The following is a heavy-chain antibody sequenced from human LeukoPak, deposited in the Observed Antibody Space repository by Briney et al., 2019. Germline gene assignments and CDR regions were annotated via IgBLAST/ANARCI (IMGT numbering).Heavy chain of an antibody. D-gene: IGHD3-3*01. CDR2: INHSGST. CDR3: ARGMNFGVVIPRAFDI. CDR1: GGSFSGFY. V-gene: IGHV4-34*01. Sequence: PSETLSLTCAVSGGSFSGFYWSWIRQPPGKGLEWIGEINHSGSTNYNPSLKSRVTISVDTSKNQFSLKLSSVTAADTAVYYCARGMNFGVVIPRAFDIWGQGTMVTGSS. J-gene: IGHJ3*02.